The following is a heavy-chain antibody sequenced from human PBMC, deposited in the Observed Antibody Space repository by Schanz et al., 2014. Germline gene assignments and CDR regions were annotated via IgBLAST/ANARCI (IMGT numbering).Heavy chain of an antibody. J-gene: IGHJ5*02. CDR2: VSSDGNND. Sequence: VQLVESGGDLVQPGGSLRLSCSASGFTFSTFAMHWVRQAPGKGLEWVALVSSDGNNDYYTDSVKGRFTISRDNAKNSLFLQMNSLRPEDTAVYYCARGRVLESWGQGTLVTVSS. D-gene: IGHD1-1*01. CDR3: ARGRVLES. V-gene: IGHV3-30*04. CDR1: GFTFSTFA.